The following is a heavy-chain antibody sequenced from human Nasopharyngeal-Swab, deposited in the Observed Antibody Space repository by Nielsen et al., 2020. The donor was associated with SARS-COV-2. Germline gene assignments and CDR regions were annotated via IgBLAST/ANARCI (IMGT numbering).Heavy chain of an antibody. J-gene: IGHJ6*02. V-gene: IGHV3-11*01. CDR1: GFTFSDYY. CDR3: APFWSGYYDYYYGMDV. Sequence: GESLKISCAASGFTFSDYYVSWIRQAPGKGLEWVSYISSSGSTIYYADSVKGRFTISRDNAKNSLYLQMNSLRAEDTAVYYCAPFWSGYYDYYYGMDVWGQGTTVTVSS. CDR2: ISSSGSTI. D-gene: IGHD3-3*01.